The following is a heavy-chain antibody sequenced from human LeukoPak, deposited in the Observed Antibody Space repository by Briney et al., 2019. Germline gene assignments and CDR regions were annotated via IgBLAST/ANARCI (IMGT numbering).Heavy chain of an antibody. V-gene: IGHV4-34*01. Sequence: PSETLSLTCAVYGGSFSGNYWSWIRQPPGKGLEWVGEINHSGSTNYNPSLKSRVTISVDTSKNQFSLKLSSVTAADTAVYYCARGTMTTVTYYFDCWGQGTLVTVSS. CDR2: INHSGST. CDR3: ARGTMTTVTYYFDC. D-gene: IGHD4-17*01. CDR1: GGSFSGNY. J-gene: IGHJ4*02.